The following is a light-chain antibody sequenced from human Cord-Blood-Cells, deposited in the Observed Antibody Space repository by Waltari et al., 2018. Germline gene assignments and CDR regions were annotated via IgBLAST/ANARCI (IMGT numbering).Light chain of an antibody. CDR2: DAS. V-gene: IGKV1-5*01. Sequence: DIQMTQSPSTLSASVGDRVTITCRASQSISSWLAWYQQKPGEAPKLLIYDASSLESGVPSRFSGSGSGTVFTLTISSLQPDDFATYYCQQYNSYRTFGQGTKVEIK. CDR3: QQYNSYRT. J-gene: IGKJ1*01. CDR1: QSISSW.